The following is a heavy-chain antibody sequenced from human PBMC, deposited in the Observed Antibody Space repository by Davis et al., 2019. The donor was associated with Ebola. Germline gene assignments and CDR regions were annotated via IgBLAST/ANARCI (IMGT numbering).Heavy chain of an antibody. CDR3: ARSPGYCSGGSCSTPYYYGMDV. CDR2: ISGSGGST. V-gene: IGHV3-23*01. CDR1: GFTFSSYA. J-gene: IGHJ6*02. Sequence: GESLKISCAASGFTFSSYAMSWVRQAPGKGLEWVSAISGSGGSTYYADSVKGRFTISRDNAKNSLYLQMNSLRDEDTAVYYCARSPGYCSGGSCSTPYYYGMDVWGQGTTVTVSS. D-gene: IGHD2-15*01.